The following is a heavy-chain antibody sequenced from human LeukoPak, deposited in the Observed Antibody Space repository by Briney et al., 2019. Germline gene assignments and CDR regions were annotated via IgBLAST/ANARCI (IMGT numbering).Heavy chain of an antibody. J-gene: IGHJ6*03. CDR3: ARDRVRGVGYMDV. D-gene: IGHD3-10*01. CDR1: GYTFTNYY. CDR2: INPSGGST. V-gene: IGHV1-46*01. Sequence: ASVKVSCKASGYTFTNYYIHWVRQAPGQGLEWMGIINPSGGSTSYAQKFQGRVTMTRDTSTSTVYMELSSLRSEDTAVYYCARDRVRGVGYMDVWGKGTTVTISS.